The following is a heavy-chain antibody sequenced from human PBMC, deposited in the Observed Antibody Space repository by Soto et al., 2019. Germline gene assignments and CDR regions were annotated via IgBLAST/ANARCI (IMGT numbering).Heavy chain of an antibody. D-gene: IGHD3-10*01. CDR1: GGSISTGGYY. CDR2: IYYSGGT. CDR3: ARSKVRYGSGPWDY. J-gene: IGHJ4*02. V-gene: IGHV4-31*03. Sequence: QVQLQESGPGLVKPSQTLSLTCTVSGGSISTGGYYWSWIRQHPGKGLEWIGYIYYSGGTYYNPSLKSRVIISVDTSKNHFSLKLSSVTAADTAVYYCARSKVRYGSGPWDYWGQGTLVTVSS.